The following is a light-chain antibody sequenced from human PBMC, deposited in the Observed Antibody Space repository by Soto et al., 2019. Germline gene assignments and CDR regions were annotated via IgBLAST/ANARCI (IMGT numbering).Light chain of an antibody. CDR2: DVT. CDR3: CPHAGSYTFRV. Sequence: QSALTQPRSVSGSPGQSVTISCTGTSSDVGGSDYVSWFQHYPGKGPKLLIYDVTRRPSGVPDRFSGSKSGNTASLTISGLQVEDEADYYCCPHAGSYTFRVFGTGTKVTVL. V-gene: IGLV2-11*01. CDR1: SSDVGGSDY. J-gene: IGLJ1*01.